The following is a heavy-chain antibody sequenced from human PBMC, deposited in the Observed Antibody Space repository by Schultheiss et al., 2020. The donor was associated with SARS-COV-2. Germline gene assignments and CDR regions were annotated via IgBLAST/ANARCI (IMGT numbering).Heavy chain of an antibody. CDR1: GGSISSGSYY. D-gene: IGHD6-13*01. Sequence: LRLSCTVSGGSISSGSYYWSWIRQPAGKGLEWIGRIYTSGSTNYNPSLKSRVTISVDTSKNQFSLKLSSVTAADTAVYYCARDVNTDPYSSSWSGGMDVWGQGTTVTVSS. V-gene: IGHV4-61*02. CDR3: ARDVNTDPYSSSWSGGMDV. CDR2: IYTSGST. J-gene: IGHJ6*02.